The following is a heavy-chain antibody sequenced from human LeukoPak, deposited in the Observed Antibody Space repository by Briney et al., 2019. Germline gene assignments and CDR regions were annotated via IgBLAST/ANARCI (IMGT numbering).Heavy chain of an antibody. CDR2: INPNSGGT. Sequence: ASVKLSCKASGYTFTGYYMHWVRQAPGQGLEWMGRINPNSGGTNYAQKFQGRVTMTRDTSISTAYMELSRLRSDDTAVYYCAREVGATTHFDYWGQGTLVTVSS. CDR1: GYTFTGYY. J-gene: IGHJ4*02. V-gene: IGHV1-2*06. CDR3: AREVGATTHFDY. D-gene: IGHD1-26*01.